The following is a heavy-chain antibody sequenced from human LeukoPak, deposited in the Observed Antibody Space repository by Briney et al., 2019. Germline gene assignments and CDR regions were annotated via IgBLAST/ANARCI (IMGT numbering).Heavy chain of an antibody. CDR2: MNTNSGNT. V-gene: IGHV1-8*01. J-gene: IGHJ4*02. CDR3: ARGTGSGSYYGGPQVLIDY. Sequence: ASVKVSCKASGYTFTSYDINWVRQATGQGLEWMGWMNTNSGNTGYAQKFQGRVTMTRNTSISTAYKELSSLRSEDTAVYYCARGTGSGSYYGGPQVLIDYWGEGTLVTVSS. CDR1: GYTFTSYD. D-gene: IGHD3-10*01.